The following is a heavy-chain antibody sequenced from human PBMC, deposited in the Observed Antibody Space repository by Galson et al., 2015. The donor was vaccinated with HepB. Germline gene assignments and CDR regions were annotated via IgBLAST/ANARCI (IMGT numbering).Heavy chain of an antibody. Sequence: QSGAEVKKPGESLKISCKGSGYTFSTYWIAWVRQMPGKGLEWMGVIYPGDSDARYSPSFQGQVTISVDKSINTAYLHWSSLKASDTAIYYCARRKWYRDYVSWYLDLWSRGTLVTVSS. CDR2: IYPGDSDA. V-gene: IGHV5-51*03. CDR1: GYTFSTYW. D-gene: IGHD3-16*01. CDR3: ARRKWYRDYVSWYLDL. J-gene: IGHJ2*01.